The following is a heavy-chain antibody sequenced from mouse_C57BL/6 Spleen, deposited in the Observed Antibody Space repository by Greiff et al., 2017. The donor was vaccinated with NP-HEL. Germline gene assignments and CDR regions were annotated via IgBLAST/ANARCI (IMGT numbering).Heavy chain of an antibody. J-gene: IGHJ3*01. Sequence: VQLKESGPVLVKPGASVKMSCKASGYTFTDYYMNWVKQSHGKSLEWIGVINPYNGGTSYNQKFKGKATLTVDKSSSTAYMELNSLTSEDSAVYYCARTDDGYFPWFAYWGQGTLVTVSA. V-gene: IGHV1-19*01. CDR2: INPYNGGT. CDR3: ARTDDGYFPWFAY. CDR1: GYTFTDYY. D-gene: IGHD2-3*01.